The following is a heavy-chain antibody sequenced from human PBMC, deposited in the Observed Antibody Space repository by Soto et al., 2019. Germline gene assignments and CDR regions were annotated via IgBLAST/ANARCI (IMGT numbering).Heavy chain of an antibody. J-gene: IGHJ4*02. Sequence: VQLVESGGGLVQPGGSLRLSCAASGFTFSDHYMEWVRQAPGKGLEWVSRSRNKANGYTTAYAASVTGRFTISRDDSKDSMYLQMNSLKTEDTGVYYCARRVAAAGTVGASDYWGQGTLVTVSS. D-gene: IGHD6-13*01. CDR2: SRNKANGYTT. V-gene: IGHV3-72*01. CDR3: ARRVAAAGTVGASDY. CDR1: GFTFSDHY.